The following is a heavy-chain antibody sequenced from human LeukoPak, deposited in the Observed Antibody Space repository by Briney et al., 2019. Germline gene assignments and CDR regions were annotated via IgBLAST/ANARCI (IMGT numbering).Heavy chain of an antibody. CDR3: VRGGWYYDC. CDR1: GGSISSYY. V-gene: IGHV4-59*01. D-gene: IGHD6-19*01. CDR2: IYYSGST. J-gene: IGHJ4*02. Sequence: SETLSLTCTVSGGSISSYYWSWIRQPPGKGLEWIGYIYYSGSTKYNPSLKSRVTISVDTSKNQFSLKLSSVTAADTAVYYCVRGGWYYDCWGQGTLVTVSS.